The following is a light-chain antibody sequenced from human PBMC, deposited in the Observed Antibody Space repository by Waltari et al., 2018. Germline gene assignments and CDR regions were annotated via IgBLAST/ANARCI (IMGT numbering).Light chain of an antibody. Sequence: EIVLTQSPGTLSLSPGERATLSCRASQSIGKYLVWYQQKPVQAPRLLIYAASSRATGVPDRFSGSGSGTDFSLTISRLEPEDFAVYYCQNHERLPATFGQGTKVEIK. CDR2: AAS. V-gene: IGKV3-20*01. J-gene: IGKJ1*01. CDR3: QNHERLPAT. CDR1: QSIGKY.